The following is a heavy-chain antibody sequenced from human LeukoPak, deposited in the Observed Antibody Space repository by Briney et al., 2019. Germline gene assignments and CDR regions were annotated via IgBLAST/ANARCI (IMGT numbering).Heavy chain of an antibody. Sequence: SETLSLTCAVYGGSFSGYYWSWIRQPPGKGLEWIGEINHSGSTNYNPSLKSRVTISVDTSKNQFSLKLSSVTAADTAVYYCAGSSSWYGYYYMDVWGKGTTVTISS. J-gene: IGHJ6*03. CDR2: INHSGST. CDR1: GGSFSGYY. D-gene: IGHD6-13*01. CDR3: AGSSSWYGYYYMDV. V-gene: IGHV4-34*01.